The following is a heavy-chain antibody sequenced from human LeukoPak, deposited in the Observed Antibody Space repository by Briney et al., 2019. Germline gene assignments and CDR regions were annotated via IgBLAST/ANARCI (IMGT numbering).Heavy chain of an antibody. J-gene: IGHJ4*02. Sequence: GGSLRLSCSASGFTFSAYAMYWVRQAPGKGLEYVSGISNNGGSSFYADSVKGRFTISRVNSKNTLYLQMSSLRAEDTAVYYCVKITSVTGGDCWGQGTRLTVSS. CDR1: GFTFSAYA. CDR2: ISNNGGSS. CDR3: VKITSVTGGDC. D-gene: IGHD1-1*01. V-gene: IGHV3-64D*09.